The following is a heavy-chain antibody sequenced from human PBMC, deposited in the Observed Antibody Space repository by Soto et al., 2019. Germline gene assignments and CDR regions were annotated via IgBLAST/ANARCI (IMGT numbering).Heavy chain of an antibody. CDR1: WFPFCSHS. D-gene: IGHD6-6*01. J-gene: IGHJ4*02. CDR3: AKRSSSSTFDY. CDR2: ISGSDDST. Sequence: GALRLSCAAPWFPFCSHSMSWVRQAPGKGLEWVSVISGSDDSTYYADSVKGRFTISRDKSKNTLYLQMNSLRAEDTAVYYCAKRSSSSTFDYWGQGTLVTVSS. V-gene: IGHV3-23*01.